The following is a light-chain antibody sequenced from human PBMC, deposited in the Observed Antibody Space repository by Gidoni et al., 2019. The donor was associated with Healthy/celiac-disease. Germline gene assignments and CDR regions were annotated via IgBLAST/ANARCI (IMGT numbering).Light chain of an antibody. CDR3: QAWDSSTYV. CDR1: KVGDKY. CDR2: QDS. V-gene: IGLV3-1*01. Sequence: SYELTQPPSVSVSPGQTASITCSGDKVGDKYACWYQQKPGQSPVLVIYQDSTRPSGIPDRFSGSNSGNTATLTISGSQAMDEADYYCQAWDSSTYVFGTGTKVTVL. J-gene: IGLJ1*01.